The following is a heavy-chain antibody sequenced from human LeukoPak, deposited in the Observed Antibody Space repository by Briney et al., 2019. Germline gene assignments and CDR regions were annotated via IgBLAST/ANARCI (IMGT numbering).Heavy chain of an antibody. Sequence: SETLSLTCTVSGGSISSSSYSWVWIRQPPGKGLGWIGSIYYSGSTYYNPSLKSRVTISVDTSKNQFSLKLSSVIAADTAVYYCARRITVVTGDYFDYWGQGTLVTVSS. J-gene: IGHJ4*02. CDR3: ARRITVVTGDYFDY. CDR2: IYYSGST. D-gene: IGHD4-23*01. CDR1: GGSISSSSYS. V-gene: IGHV4-39*01.